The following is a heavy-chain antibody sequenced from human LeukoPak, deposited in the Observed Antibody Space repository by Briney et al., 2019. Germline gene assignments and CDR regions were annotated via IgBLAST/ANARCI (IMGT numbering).Heavy chain of an antibody. D-gene: IGHD5-24*01. J-gene: IGHJ4*02. CDR3: AKDWRDGYDYSFDH. Sequence: GRSLRLSCVASGFTFNNYGMHWVRQAPGKGLEWVAVILFDGSNNYYADSVKGRFTISRDNSKNTLYLQMNSLRAEDTAVYYCAKDWRDGYDYSFDHWGQGTLVTVSS. CDR1: GFTFNNYG. CDR2: ILFDGSNN. V-gene: IGHV3-30*18.